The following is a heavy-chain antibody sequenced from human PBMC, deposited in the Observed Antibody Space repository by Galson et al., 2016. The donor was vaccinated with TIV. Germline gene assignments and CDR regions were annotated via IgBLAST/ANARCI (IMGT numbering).Heavy chain of an antibody. CDR3: ARAPDYGGNFGGTGETHSYYFHY. Sequence: SLRLSCAASGFTFSSFGMHWVRQAPGKGLEWVALIWYDGTNTYYADSVKGRFTISRDTSKNTLFVQMNSLRAEDTAVYYCARAPDYGGNFGGTGETHSYYFHYWGQGTLVTVSS. CDR1: GFTFSSFG. CDR2: IWYDGTNT. D-gene: IGHD4-23*01. V-gene: IGHV3-33*01. J-gene: IGHJ4*02.